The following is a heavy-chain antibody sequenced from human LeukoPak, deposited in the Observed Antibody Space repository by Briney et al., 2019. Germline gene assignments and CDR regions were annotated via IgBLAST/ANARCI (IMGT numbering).Heavy chain of an antibody. D-gene: IGHD3-10*01. CDR3: AYGSGSQFSDDAFDI. J-gene: IGHJ3*02. CDR2: IYTSGST. Sequence: SETLSLTCTVSGGSISSYYWSWIRQPAGKGLEWIGRIYTSGSTNYNPSLKSRVTMSVGTSKNQFSLKLSSVTAADTAVYYCAYGSGSQFSDDAFDIWGQGTMVTVSS. CDR1: GGSISSYY. V-gene: IGHV4-4*07.